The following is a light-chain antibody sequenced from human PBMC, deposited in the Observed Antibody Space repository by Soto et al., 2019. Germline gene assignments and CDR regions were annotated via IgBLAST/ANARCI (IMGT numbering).Light chain of an antibody. CDR2: GAS. Sequence: EILMTQSPSTLSVSPGERATLSCRASQSVSSNLAWYQQKPGQAPRLLIYGASSRATGIPDRLSGSGSGTDFTLTISSLEPADFAVYNCQQRSNWPRSITFGQGTKVDIK. CDR3: QQRSNWPRSIT. CDR1: QSVSSN. J-gene: IGKJ1*01. V-gene: IGKV3-11*01.